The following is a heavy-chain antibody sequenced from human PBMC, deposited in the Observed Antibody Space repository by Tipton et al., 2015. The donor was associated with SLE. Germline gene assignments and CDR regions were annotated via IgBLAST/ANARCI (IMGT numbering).Heavy chain of an antibody. V-gene: IGHV3-11*01. J-gene: IGHJ4*02. Sequence: SLRLPCAASGFTFSDYYMSWIRQAPGKGLEWVSYISSSGSTIYYADSVKGRFTISRDNAKNSLYLQMNSLRAEDTAVYYCAREDYDFWSGSSGSFDYWGQGNLVTVSS. CDR1: GFTFSDYY. D-gene: IGHD3-3*01. CDR3: AREDYDFWSGSSGSFDY. CDR2: ISSSGSTI.